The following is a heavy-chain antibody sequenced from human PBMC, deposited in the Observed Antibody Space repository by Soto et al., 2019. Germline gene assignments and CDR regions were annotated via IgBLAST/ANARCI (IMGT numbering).Heavy chain of an antibody. V-gene: IGHV3-33*01. CDR1: GFTFSSYG. J-gene: IGHJ6*03. Sequence: QVQLVESGGGVVQPGRSLRLSCAASGFTFSSYGMHWVRQAPGKGLEGVAVIWYDGSNKYYADSVKGRFTISRDNSKNALYLQMNSLRAEDTAVYYCARSGLLRSGYYYYMDVWGKGTTVTVSS. CDR2: IWYDGSNK. D-gene: IGHD4-17*01. CDR3: ARSGLLRSGYYYYMDV.